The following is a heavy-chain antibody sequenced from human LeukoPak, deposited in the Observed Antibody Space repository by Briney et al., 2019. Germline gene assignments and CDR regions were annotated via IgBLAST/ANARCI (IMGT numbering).Heavy chain of an antibody. V-gene: IGHV1-2*02. CDR3: ARLLEWSQARDY. Sequence: ASVKVSCKASGCTFTGYYMHWVRQAPGQGLEWMGWINPNSGGTNYAQKFQGRVTMTRDTSISTAYMELSRLRSDDTAVYYCARLLEWSQARDYWGQGTLVTVSS. D-gene: IGHD3-3*01. J-gene: IGHJ4*02. CDR2: INPNSGGT. CDR1: GCTFTGYY.